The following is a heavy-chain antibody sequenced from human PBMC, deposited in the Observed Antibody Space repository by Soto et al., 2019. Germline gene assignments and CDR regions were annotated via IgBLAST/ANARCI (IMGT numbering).Heavy chain of an antibody. CDR3: ARQRYTTSPIYYYYYGMDV. J-gene: IGHJ6*02. D-gene: IGHD6-6*01. CDR2: INPNSGGT. V-gene: IGHV1-2*04. CDR1: GYTLTGYY. Sequence: GASVKVSCKASGYTLTGYYIHWVRQAPGQGLEWMGWINPNSGGTNYAQKFQGWVTMTRDTSISTAYMELSRLRSDDTAVYYCARQRYTTSPIYYYYYGMDVWGQGTTVTVSS.